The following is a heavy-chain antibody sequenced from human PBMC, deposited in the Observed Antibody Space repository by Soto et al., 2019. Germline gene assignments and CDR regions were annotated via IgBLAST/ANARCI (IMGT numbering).Heavy chain of an antibody. D-gene: IGHD5-18*01. V-gene: IGHV2-26*01. CDR3: ARMGSRYGYESFDV. J-gene: IGHJ3*01. CDR1: GFSLSNARMG. CDR2: IFWNDEK. Sequence: VSGPTLVNPTETLTLTCTVSGFSLSNARMGVGWIRQPPGKALEWLAHIFWNDEKTHSTSLQSRLTISMDSSRSQVVLTMTNMDPVDTATYFCARMGSRYGYESFDVWGQGTMVTVSS.